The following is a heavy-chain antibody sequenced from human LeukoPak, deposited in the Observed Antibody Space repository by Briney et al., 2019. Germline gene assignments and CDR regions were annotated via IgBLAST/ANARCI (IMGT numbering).Heavy chain of an antibody. V-gene: IGHV3-23*01. J-gene: IGHJ5*02. Sequence: PGGSLRLSCAASGFSFSSFAMTWVRQAPGKGLEWVSSITGGHYPTYNTDSVKDRFTISRDNSKNTLYLQMNSLRADDTAVYYCTKDPNGDYVGAFDPWGQGTLVTVSS. CDR2: ITGGHYPT. D-gene: IGHD4-17*01. CDR3: TKDPNGDYVGAFDP. CDR1: GFSFSSFA.